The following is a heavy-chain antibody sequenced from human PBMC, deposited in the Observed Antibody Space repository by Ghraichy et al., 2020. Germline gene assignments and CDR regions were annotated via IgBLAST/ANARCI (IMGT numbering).Heavy chain of an antibody. Sequence: SETLSLTCAVYGGSFSGYYWSWIRQPPGKGLEWIGEINHSGSTNYNPSLKSRVTISVDTSKNQFSLKLSSVTAADTAVYYCATLKYRIGCSSTSCYRNYYYYGMDVWGQGTTVTVSS. D-gene: IGHD2-2*02. CDR1: GGSFSGYY. V-gene: IGHV4-34*01. J-gene: IGHJ6*02. CDR3: ATLKYRIGCSSTSCYRNYYYYGMDV. CDR2: INHSGST.